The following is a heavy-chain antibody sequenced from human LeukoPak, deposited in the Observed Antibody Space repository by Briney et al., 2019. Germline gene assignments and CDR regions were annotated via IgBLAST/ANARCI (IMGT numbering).Heavy chain of an antibody. D-gene: IGHD3-16*02. CDR2: IYPGDSDT. V-gene: IGHV5-51*01. CDR1: GYSFINYW. CDR3: ARHRSEMLSSPFDY. J-gene: IGHJ4*02. Sequence: PGESLKISCKGSGYSFINYWIGWVRQMPGKGLEWMGIIYPGDSDTRYSPSFEGQVTISADKSISTAYLQWSSLKASDTAMYYCARHRSEMLSSPFDYWGQGILVTVSS.